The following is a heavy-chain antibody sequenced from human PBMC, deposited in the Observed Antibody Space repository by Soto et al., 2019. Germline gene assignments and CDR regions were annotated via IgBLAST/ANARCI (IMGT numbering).Heavy chain of an antibody. CDR3: ARTLEPNADYFDY. D-gene: IGHD1-1*01. CDR2: IYYSGST. Sequence: PSETLSLTCTVSGGSISSSSYYWGWIRQPPGKGLEWIGSIYYSGSTYYNPSLKSRVTISVDTSKNQFSLKLSSVTAADTAVYYCARTLEPNADYFDYWGQGTLVTVSS. J-gene: IGHJ4*02. V-gene: IGHV4-39*07. CDR1: GGSISSSSYY.